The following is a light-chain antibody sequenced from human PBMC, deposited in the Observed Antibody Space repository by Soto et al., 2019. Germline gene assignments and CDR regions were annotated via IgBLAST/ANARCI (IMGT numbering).Light chain of an antibody. CDR3: QQYGSSPRFT. V-gene: IGKV3-20*01. CDR2: GAS. CDR1: QSVSSSY. J-gene: IGKJ3*01. Sequence: EIVLTQSPGTLSSSPGERATLSCRASQSVSSSYLAWYQQKPGQAPRLLIYGASSRATGIPDRFSGSGSGTDFTLTISRLEPDDFAVYYCQQYGSSPRFTFGPGTKVDIK.